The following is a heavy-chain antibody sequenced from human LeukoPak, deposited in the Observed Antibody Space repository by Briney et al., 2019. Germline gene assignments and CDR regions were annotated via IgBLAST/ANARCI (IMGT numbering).Heavy chain of an antibody. D-gene: IGHD3-16*01. CDR1: GYSISSGYY. Sequence: PSETLSLTCTVSGYSISSGYYWGWIRQTPGKGLEWIGYIYHGGRTDYNPSLKSRVTISVDTSKNQFSLKLSSVTAADTAVYYCARVIYDYAREAYYYYYMDVWGKGTTVTISS. V-gene: IGHV4-38-2*02. J-gene: IGHJ6*03. CDR3: ARVIYDYAREAYYYYYMDV. CDR2: IYHGGRT.